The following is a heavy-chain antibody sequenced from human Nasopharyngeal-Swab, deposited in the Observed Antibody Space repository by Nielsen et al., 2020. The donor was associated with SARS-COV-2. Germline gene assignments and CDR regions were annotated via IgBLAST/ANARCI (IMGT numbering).Heavy chain of an antibody. Sequence: ASVKVSCKASGYTFNNYGISWVRQAPGQGLEWMAWIRVYNGDTKYAQNFQGRVTVTTDAITTTAYMELRSLRSDDTAVYYCARGQGSWTRNAFDIWGQGTMVTVSS. V-gene: IGHV1-18*01. D-gene: IGHD3/OR15-3a*01. CDR1: GYTFNNYG. J-gene: IGHJ3*02. CDR3: ARGQGSWTRNAFDI. CDR2: IRVYNGDT.